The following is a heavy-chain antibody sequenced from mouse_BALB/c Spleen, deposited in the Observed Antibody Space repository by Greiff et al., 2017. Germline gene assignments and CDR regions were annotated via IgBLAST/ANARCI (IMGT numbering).Heavy chain of an antibody. V-gene: IGHV1-9*01. J-gene: IGHJ1*01. CDR1: GYTFSSYW. CDR2: ILPGSGST. CDR3: ARYGYYYGSSYWYFDV. D-gene: IGHD1-1*01. Sequence: VQLQQSGAELAKPGASVKISCKATGYTFSSYWIEWVKQRPGHGLEWIGEILPGSGSTNYNEKFKGKATFTADTSSNTAYMQLSSLTSEDSAVYYCARYGYYYGSSYWYFDVWGAGTTVTVSS.